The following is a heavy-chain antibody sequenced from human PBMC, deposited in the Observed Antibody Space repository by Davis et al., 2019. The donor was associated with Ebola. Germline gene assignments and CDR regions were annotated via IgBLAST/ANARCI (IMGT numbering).Heavy chain of an antibody. CDR1: GFTFSSYA. D-gene: IGHD7-27*01. J-gene: IGHJ4*02. V-gene: IGHV3-64*04. CDR3: AKDRHPNWGPGVFDY. Sequence: GESLKISCSASGFTFSSYAMHWVRQAPGKGLEYVSAISSNGGSTYYADSVKGRFTIPRDNSKNTLYLQMNSLRAEDTAVYYCAKDRHPNWGPGVFDYWGQGTLVTVSS. CDR2: ISSNGGST.